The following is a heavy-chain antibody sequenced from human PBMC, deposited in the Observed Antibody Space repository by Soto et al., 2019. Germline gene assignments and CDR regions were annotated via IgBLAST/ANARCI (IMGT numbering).Heavy chain of an antibody. Sequence: SETLSLTCAVYGGSFSGYYWSWIRQPPGKGLEWIGEINHSGSTNYNPSLKSRVTISVDTSKNQFSLKLSSVTAADTAVYYCASIKIFVVVTTIDTWGQGTLVTVSA. V-gene: IGHV4-34*01. CDR1: GGSFSGYY. J-gene: IGHJ5*02. CDR3: ASIKIFVVVTTIDT. CDR2: INHSGST. D-gene: IGHD3-3*01.